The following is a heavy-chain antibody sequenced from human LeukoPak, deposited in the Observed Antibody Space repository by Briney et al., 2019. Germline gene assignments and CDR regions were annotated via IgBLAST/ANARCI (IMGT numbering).Heavy chain of an antibody. CDR3: AADSGYSYGLFDY. J-gene: IGHJ4*02. D-gene: IGHD5-18*01. CDR2: IIPIFGTA. Sequence: SVTVSCKASVGTFSSYAISWVRQAPGQGLEWMGGIIPIFGTANYAQKFQGRVTITADKSTSTAYMELSSLRSEDTAVYYCAADSGYSYGLFDYWGQGTLDTVSS. CDR1: VGTFSSYA. V-gene: IGHV1-69*06.